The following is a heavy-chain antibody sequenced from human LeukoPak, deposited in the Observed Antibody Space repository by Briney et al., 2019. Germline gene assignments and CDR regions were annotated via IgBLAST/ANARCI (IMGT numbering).Heavy chain of an antibody. D-gene: IGHD5-12*01. CDR2: INHNSGVT. CDR1: VYTYIDYF. J-gene: IGHJ4*02. Sequence: ASVKVSFLACVYTYIDYFLHWLRPPRGRGLAWVGLINHNSGVTNYAQKFQGRVTMTRDTSISTTYMELTSLRSDDTAVDYCATTRVTTTRLDYWGQGTLVTVSS. V-gene: IGHV1-2*02. CDR3: ATTRVTTTRLDY.